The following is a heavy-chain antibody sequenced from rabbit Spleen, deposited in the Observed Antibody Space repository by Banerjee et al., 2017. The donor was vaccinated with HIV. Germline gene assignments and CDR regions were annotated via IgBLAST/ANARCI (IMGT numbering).Heavy chain of an antibody. Sequence: QSLEESGGDLVKPEGSLTLTCKASGFSFSSSYDMSWVRQAPGKGLEWIASIDGSSGRTWYASWAKGRFTISKTSSTTVTLQMTSLTAADTATYFCARDGHNNDARFWLDLWGPGTLVTVS. CDR2: IDGSSGRT. CDR1: GFSFSSSYD. CDR3: ARDGHNNDARFWLDL. J-gene: IGHJ5*01. V-gene: IGHV1S40*01.